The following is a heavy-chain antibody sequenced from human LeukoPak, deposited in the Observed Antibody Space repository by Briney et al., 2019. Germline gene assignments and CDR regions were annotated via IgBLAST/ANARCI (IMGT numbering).Heavy chain of an antibody. CDR3: AREGEYYSESGNLVGASDV. CDR1: GGTFTHYV. J-gene: IGHJ3*01. D-gene: IGHD3-10*01. CDR2: IAPISGTP. Sequence: SVKVSCKASGGTFTHYVISWVRQAPGQGGLEWMGGIAPISGTPMYAQRFQGRVTITADTSTNTAYLEMSSLTSEDTAVYYCAREGEYYSESGNLVGASDVWGQGTMVTVSA. V-gene: IGHV1-69*06.